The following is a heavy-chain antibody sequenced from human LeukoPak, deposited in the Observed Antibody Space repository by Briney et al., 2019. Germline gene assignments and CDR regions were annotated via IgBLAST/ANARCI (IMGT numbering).Heavy chain of an antibody. D-gene: IGHD4-17*01. V-gene: IGHV3-48*03. CDR2: ISDNGRTI. CDR1: GFTVSSNQ. CDR3: ARDSGPLGDGH. Sequence: GGSLRLSCVASGFTVSSNQITWVRQAPGKGLEWISYISDNGRTIYYADSVRGRFTISRDNAKNSLYLQMSSLRVEDTAVYYCARDSGPLGDGHWGQGTLVTVSS. J-gene: IGHJ4*02.